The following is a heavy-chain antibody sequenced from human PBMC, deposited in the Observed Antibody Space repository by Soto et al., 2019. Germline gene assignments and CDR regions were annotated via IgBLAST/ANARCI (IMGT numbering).Heavy chain of an antibody. V-gene: IGHV3-23*01. Sequence: GGSLRLSCAASGFTFINCAMSWVRQAPGEGLEWVSTISGSGANTHYADSVKGRFSISRDNSKNTLYIQMNSLRAEDTAVYYCAKDYGSSRYFFDYWGQGALVTVSS. J-gene: IGHJ4*02. D-gene: IGHD6-19*01. CDR1: GFTFINCA. CDR2: ISGSGANT. CDR3: AKDYGSSRYFFDY.